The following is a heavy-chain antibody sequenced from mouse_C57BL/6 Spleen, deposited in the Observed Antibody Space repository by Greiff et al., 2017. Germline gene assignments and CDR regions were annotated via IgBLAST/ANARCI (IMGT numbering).Heavy chain of an antibody. CDR3: AIPEGFAY. J-gene: IGHJ3*01. V-gene: IGHV1-69*01. CDR2: IDPSASYT. CDR1: GYTFTSYW. Sequence: QVQLQQPGAELVMPGASVKLSCKASGYTFTSYWMHWVKQRPGQGLEWIGEIDPSASYTNYNQKFKGKSTLTVDKSSSTAYMQLSSLTSEDSAVYYCAIPEGFAYWGQGTLVTVSA.